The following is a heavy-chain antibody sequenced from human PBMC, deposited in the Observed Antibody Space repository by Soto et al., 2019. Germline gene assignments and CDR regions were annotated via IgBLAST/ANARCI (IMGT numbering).Heavy chain of an antibody. CDR3: ARTKDIVVVLAATAHGYYGMDV. Sequence: VASVKVSCKASGYTFTSYDINWVRQATGQGLEWMGWMNPNSGNTGYAQKFQGRVTMTRNTSISTAYMELSSLRSEDTAVHYCARTKDIVVVLAATAHGYYGMDVWVQGTTVTVSS. V-gene: IGHV1-8*01. CDR2: MNPNSGNT. CDR1: GYTFTSYD. J-gene: IGHJ6*02. D-gene: IGHD2-15*01.